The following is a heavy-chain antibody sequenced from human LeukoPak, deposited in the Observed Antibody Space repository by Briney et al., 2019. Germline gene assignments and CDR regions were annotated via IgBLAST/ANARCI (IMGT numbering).Heavy chain of an antibody. V-gene: IGHV3-49*03. Sequence: HPGGSLRLSCTASGFTFGDYAMSRIRQAPGKGLEWVGFIRSKAYGETADYAASVKGRFTISRDDSKAIAYLQMNSLKTEDTAVYHCTRDRGAYNLYDYWGQGTLVTVSS. J-gene: IGHJ4*02. CDR1: GFTFGDYA. CDR3: TRDRGAYNLYDY. D-gene: IGHD1-1*01. CDR2: IRSKAYGETA.